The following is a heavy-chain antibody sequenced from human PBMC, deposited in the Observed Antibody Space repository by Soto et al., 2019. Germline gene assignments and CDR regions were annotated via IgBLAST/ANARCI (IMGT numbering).Heavy chain of an antibody. CDR3: AREIERLLGY. V-gene: IGHV3-66*01. CDR2: IYSGGST. J-gene: IGHJ4*02. CDR1: GFTVSSNY. Sequence: LRLSCAASGFTVSSNYMSWVRQAPGKGLEWVSVIYSGGSTYYADSVKGRFTISRDNSKNTLYPQMNSLRAEDTAVYYCAREIERLLGYWGQGTLVTVSS. D-gene: IGHD3-3*01.